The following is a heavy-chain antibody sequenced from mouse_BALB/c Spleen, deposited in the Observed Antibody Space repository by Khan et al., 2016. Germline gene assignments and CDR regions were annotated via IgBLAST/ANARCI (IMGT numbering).Heavy chain of an antibody. CDR3: ARRGYYGNSWFAY. Sequence: QIQLVQSGPELKEPGETVKISCKASGYTFTNYGMNWVKQAPGKGLKWMGWINTYTGEPTYADDFKGRFAFSLETSASTAYLQINNLKNEDMATYFCARRGYYGNSWFAYWGKGTLVTVSA. CDR2: INTYTGEP. D-gene: IGHD2-1*01. CDR1: GYTFTNYG. J-gene: IGHJ3*01. V-gene: IGHV9-1*02.